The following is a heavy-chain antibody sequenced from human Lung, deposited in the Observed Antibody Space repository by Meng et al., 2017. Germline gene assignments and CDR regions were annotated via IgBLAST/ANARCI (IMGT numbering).Heavy chain of an antibody. CDR3: ARALGLTTMMTY. Sequence: VQSGPQVKKPGSSANVSCKASGGTFSSSAFSWVRQAPGQGLEWMGGIIPLFDTTHYAQNFQGRVSITADESTRTAYMELSSLRSEDTAVYYCARALGLTTMMTYWGQGTLVTVSS. V-gene: IGHV1-69*01. J-gene: IGHJ4*02. CDR1: GGTFSSSA. CDR2: IIPLFDTT. D-gene: IGHD3-22*01.